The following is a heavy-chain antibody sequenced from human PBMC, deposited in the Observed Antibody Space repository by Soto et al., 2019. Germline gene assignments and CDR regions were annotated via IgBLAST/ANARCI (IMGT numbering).Heavy chain of an antibody. Sequence: QVQLQESGPGLVKPSQTLSLTCTVSGGSITSGDYYWSWIRQPPGKGLEWIAYIYDSGNTYYNPPLKSRVTISIDTSKNQFSLQLSSVTAADPAVYYCARDNGSGPSWFDPWGQGTLVTVSS. J-gene: IGHJ5*02. V-gene: IGHV4-30-4*01. CDR2: IYDSGNT. CDR1: GGSITSGDYY. D-gene: IGHD3-10*01. CDR3: ARDNGSGPSWFDP.